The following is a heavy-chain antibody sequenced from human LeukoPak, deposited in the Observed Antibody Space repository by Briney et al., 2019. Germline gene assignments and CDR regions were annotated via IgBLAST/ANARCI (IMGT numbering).Heavy chain of an antibody. J-gene: IGHJ5*02. Sequence: SVKVSCKASGGTFSSYAVSWVRQAPGQGLEWMGGIIPIFGTANYAQKFQGRVTITADESTSTAYMELSSLRSEDTAVYYCARDWVGYCSSTSCYDYWFDPWGQETLVTVSS. V-gene: IGHV1-69*13. CDR1: GGTFSSYA. CDR3: ARDWVGYCSSTSCYDYWFDP. D-gene: IGHD2-2*01. CDR2: IIPIFGTA.